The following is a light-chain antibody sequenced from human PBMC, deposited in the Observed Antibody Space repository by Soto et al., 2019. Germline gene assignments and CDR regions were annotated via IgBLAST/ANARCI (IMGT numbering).Light chain of an antibody. V-gene: IGKV3-15*01. CDR3: QQYDNWPLT. CDR2: GAS. CDR1: ESINTY. Sequence: MTQSPSSLSAFVGDRVTITCRTSESINTYLAWYQQKPGQAPRFLIYGASTRATGIPARFSGSGSGTEFTLTISSLQSEDFAVYYCQQYDNWPLTFGGGTKVDIK. J-gene: IGKJ4*01.